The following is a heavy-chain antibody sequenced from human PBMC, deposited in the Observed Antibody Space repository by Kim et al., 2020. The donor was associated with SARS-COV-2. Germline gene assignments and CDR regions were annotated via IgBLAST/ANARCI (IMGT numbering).Heavy chain of an antibody. J-gene: IGHJ5*02. CDR2: RT. Sequence: RTSSTPARKRRVTISVDTSKNQFSLKLSCVTAADTAVYYCATDSRGGWFDPWGQGTLVTVSS. V-gene: IGHV4-31*02. CDR3: ATDSRGGWFDP.